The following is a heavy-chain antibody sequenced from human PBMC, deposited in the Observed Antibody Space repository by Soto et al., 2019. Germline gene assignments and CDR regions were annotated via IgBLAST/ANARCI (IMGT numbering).Heavy chain of an antibody. J-gene: IGHJ4*02. Sequence: SETLSLTCTVSGGSISSGSYYWTWIRKPPGKGLEWIGCLYNSGSTNYNPALKSRATISVDTSKNQFSLRLSSVTAADTAVYYCARDNRYSYGYFDYWGQGTLVTVSS. CDR1: GGSISSGSYY. D-gene: IGHD5-18*01. CDR3: ARDNRYSYGYFDY. V-gene: IGHV4-61*01. CDR2: LYNSGST.